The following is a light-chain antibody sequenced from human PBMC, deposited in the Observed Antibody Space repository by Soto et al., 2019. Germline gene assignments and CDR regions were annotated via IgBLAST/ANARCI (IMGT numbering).Light chain of an antibody. CDR1: QSVTNS. CDR2: DAS. V-gene: IGKV3-11*01. J-gene: IGKJ4*01. CDR3: QQHISWPLT. Sequence: EIVLTQSPATLSLSPGERATLSCRASQSVTNSLAWYQQKPGQAPRLLVYDASNRATGIPTRFSGSGSGTDFTPTISNLEPEDFAVYYCQQHISWPLTFGGGTKVDIK.